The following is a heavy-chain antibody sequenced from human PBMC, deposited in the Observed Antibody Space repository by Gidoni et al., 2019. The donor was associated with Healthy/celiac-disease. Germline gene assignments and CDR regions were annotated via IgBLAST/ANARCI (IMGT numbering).Heavy chain of an antibody. CDR2: IRSKANSYAT. CDR3: TRRIADPKFDP. J-gene: IGHJ5*02. V-gene: IGHV3-73*01. Sequence: EVQLVESGGGLVQPGGSLKLSCAASGFPFSGSAMHWVRQASGKGLEWVVRIRSKANSYATAYAASVKGRFTISRDDSKNTAYLQMNSLKTEDTAVYYFTRRIADPKFDPWGQGTLVTVSS. CDR1: GFPFSGSA. D-gene: IGHD6-13*01.